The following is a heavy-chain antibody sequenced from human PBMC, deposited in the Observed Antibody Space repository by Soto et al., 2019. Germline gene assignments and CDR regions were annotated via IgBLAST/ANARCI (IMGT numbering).Heavy chain of an antibody. CDR3: ARVTIVVGGAFDI. D-gene: IGHD3-22*01. Sequence: SVKISCKASGGTFSSYAISWVRQAPGQGLEWMGGIIPILGTANYAQKFQGRVTITADESTSTAYMELGSLRSEDTAVYYCARVTIVVGGAFDIWGQGTMVTVSS. J-gene: IGHJ3*02. CDR2: IIPILGTA. V-gene: IGHV1-69*13. CDR1: GGTFSSYA.